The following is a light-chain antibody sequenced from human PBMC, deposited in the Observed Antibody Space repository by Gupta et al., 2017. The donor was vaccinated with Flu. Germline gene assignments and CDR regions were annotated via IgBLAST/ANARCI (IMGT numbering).Light chain of an antibody. J-gene: IGLJ3*02. CDR2: NNI. V-gene: IGLV1-44*01. CDR1: SSNVGSNP. Sequence: VTTSCSGSSSNVGSNPFNWSQQFHEPAPNLLLNNNIQRPSGSPARFSASTSGSTASPPTPGPQAEDGADYYWPAWDDSLYGRVFGGGTKLTVL. CDR3: PAWDDSLYGRV.